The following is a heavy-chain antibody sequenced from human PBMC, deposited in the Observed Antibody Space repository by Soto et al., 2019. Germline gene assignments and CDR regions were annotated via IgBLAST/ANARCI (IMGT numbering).Heavy chain of an antibody. Sequence: QVQLQESGPGLVKPSDTLSLICAVSGYSISSSNLWGWLRQPPGKGLEWIGNIYYSGSAYYNPSLKSRVTLSVDTSKNQFSLKLTSVTAVDTSVYYCARWDYAKAFDIWGQGTTVTVSA. CDR1: GYSISSSNL. V-gene: IGHV4-28*01. J-gene: IGHJ3*02. CDR3: ARWDYAKAFDI. CDR2: IYYSGSA. D-gene: IGHD2-2*01.